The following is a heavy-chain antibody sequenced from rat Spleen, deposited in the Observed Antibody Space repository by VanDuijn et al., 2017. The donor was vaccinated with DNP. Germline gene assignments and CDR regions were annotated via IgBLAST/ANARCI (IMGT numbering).Heavy chain of an antibody. J-gene: IGHJ4*01. Sequence: EVQLVESGGGLVQPGRALNLSCKASGFALSDYYMAWVRQAPKKGLEWVAFISSDGDNIHYRDSVKGRFTISRNNAKSTLYLQMDSLRSEDTATYYCALLQWSDYNMLGAWGQGTSVTVSS. CDR2: ISSDGDNI. CDR1: GFALSDYY. V-gene: IGHV5-25*01. CDR3: ALLQWSDYNMLGA. D-gene: IGHD1-1*01.